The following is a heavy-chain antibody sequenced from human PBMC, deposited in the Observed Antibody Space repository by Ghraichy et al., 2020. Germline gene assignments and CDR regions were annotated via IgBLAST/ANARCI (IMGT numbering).Heavy chain of an antibody. Sequence: GGSLRLSCAASGFTFSSYSMNWVRQAPGKGLEWVSYISSSSSTIYYADSVKGRFTISRDNAKNSLYLQMNSLRAEDTAVYYCARDPDTAMVPAGGSFDYWGQGTLVTVSS. CDR3: ARDPDTAMVPAGGSFDY. V-gene: IGHV3-48*04. J-gene: IGHJ4*02. D-gene: IGHD5-18*01. CDR2: ISSSSSTI. CDR1: GFTFSSYS.